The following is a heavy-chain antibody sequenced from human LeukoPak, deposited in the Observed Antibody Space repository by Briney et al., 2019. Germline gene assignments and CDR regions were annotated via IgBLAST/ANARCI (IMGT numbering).Heavy chain of an antibody. CDR3: AKKGYYDGSGYYMYYFDH. CDR2: ISGSGGTA. D-gene: IGHD3-22*01. CDR1: GFTLSIYA. J-gene: IGHJ4*02. Sequence: GGSVRLSCAASGFTLSIYAMSWVRQAPGKGLEWVSAISGSGGTAYYADSVKGRFTISRDNSKNTLYLQMNSLRAEDTAVYYCAKKGYYDGSGYYMYYFDHWGQGTLVTVSS. V-gene: IGHV3-23*01.